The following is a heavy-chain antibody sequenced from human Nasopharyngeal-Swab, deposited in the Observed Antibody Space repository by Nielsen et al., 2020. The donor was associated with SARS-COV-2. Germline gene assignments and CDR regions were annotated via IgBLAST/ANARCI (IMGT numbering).Heavy chain of an antibody. J-gene: IGHJ3*02. CDR3: ARFNYYDRSGHDAFDI. D-gene: IGHD3-22*01. V-gene: IGHV3-30-3*01. CDR2: ISYDGSNK. CDR1: GFTFSSYA. Sequence: GGSLRLSCAASGFTFSSYAMHWVRQAPGKGLEWVAVISYDGSNKYYADSVKGRFTISRDNSKNTLYLQMNSLRAEDTAVYYCARFNYYDRSGHDAFDIWGQGTMVTVSS.